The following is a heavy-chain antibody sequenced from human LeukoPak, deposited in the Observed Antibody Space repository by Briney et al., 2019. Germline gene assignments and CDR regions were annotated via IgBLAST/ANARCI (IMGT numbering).Heavy chain of an antibody. V-gene: IGHV3-23*01. CDR2: IRGSGGNT. D-gene: IGHD5-12*01. CDR1: GFSFSYKA. CDR3: ARPSDDEWLVTKRELDC. Sequence: GGSLRLSCAASGFSFSYKAMTWVRQSPGKGLEWVSAIRGSGGNTYYADSGKGRFTISRANSKHTLFLKMTRLRAEDTAVYYCARPSDDEWLVTKRELDCWGQGNLVTVSS. J-gene: IGHJ4*02.